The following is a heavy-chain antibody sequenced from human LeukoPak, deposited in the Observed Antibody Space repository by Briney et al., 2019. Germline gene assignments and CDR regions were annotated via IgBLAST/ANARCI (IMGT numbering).Heavy chain of an antibody. CDR2: IYYSGST. D-gene: IGHD1-26*01. J-gene: IGHJ4*02. CDR3: ARGGSGTYYHY. CDR1: GGSITSYH. Sequence: SETLSLTCTVSGGSITSYHYSWIRQPPGKGLEWIGYIYYSGSTNYNPSLKSRVTIPVDTSKNQFSLKLSSVTAADTAVYYCARGGSGTYYHYWGQGTLVTVSS. V-gene: IGHV4-59*01.